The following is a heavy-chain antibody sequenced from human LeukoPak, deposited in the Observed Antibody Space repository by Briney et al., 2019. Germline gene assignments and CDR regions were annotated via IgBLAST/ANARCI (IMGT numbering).Heavy chain of an antibody. CDR2: INHSGGT. CDR1: GGSFSGYS. V-gene: IGHV4-34*01. Sequence: PSEALSLTCAVYGGSFSGYSWNWIRQPPVKGLEWIGEINHSGGTNYNPSLKSRVTMSVDTSKNQFSLKLSSVTAADTAVYYCAREEQQLVLSVFDYWGQGTLVTVSS. D-gene: IGHD6-13*01. J-gene: IGHJ4*02. CDR3: AREEQQLVLSVFDY.